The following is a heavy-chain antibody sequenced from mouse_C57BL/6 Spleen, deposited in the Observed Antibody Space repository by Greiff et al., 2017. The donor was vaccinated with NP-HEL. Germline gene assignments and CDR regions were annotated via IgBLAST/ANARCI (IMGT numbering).Heavy chain of an antibody. Sequence: VQLQQSGAELVKPGASVKISCKASGYAFSSYWMNWVKQRPGKGLEWIGQIYPGDGDTNYNGKFKGKATLTADKSSSTAYMQLSSLTSEDSAVYFCARSYYYGSPYYFDYWGQSTTLTVSS. V-gene: IGHV1-80*01. CDR2: IYPGDGDT. CDR1: GYAFSSYW. D-gene: IGHD1-1*01. J-gene: IGHJ2*01. CDR3: ARSYYYGSPYYFDY.